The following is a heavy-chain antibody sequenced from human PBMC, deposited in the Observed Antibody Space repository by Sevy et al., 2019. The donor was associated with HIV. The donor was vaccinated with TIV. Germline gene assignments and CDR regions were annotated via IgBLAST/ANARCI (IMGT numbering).Heavy chain of an antibody. CDR1: GYSVSDLS. D-gene: IGHD3-22*01. Sequence: ASVKVSCKVSGYSVSDLSIHWVRQAPGKGLEWMGGYDPEDGETIYAQKFQGRVTMTEDTSTDTAYMELSSLRSEDTAVYYCATSPDYYDSSRDAFDIWGQGTMSPSPQ. CDR3: ATSPDYYDSSRDAFDI. CDR2: YDPEDGET. V-gene: IGHV1-24*01. J-gene: IGHJ3*02.